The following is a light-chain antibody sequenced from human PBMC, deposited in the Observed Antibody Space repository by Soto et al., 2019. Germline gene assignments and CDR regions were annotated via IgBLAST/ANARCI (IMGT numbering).Light chain of an antibody. CDR1: QSISSY. Sequence: DIQMTQSPSSLSASVGDRVTITCRASQSISSYLNWYQQKPGKAPKLLIYAASSLQSGVPSRFSGSGSGTDFTLTISSLQPEDFAPYYCQQSYSTIPFGQGTRLEIK. CDR2: AAS. J-gene: IGKJ5*01. CDR3: QQSYSTIP. V-gene: IGKV1-39*01.